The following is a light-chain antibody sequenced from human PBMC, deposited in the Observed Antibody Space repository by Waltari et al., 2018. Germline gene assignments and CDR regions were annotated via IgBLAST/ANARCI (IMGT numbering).Light chain of an antibody. CDR3: MQSLQTPRT. V-gene: IGKV2-28*01. CDR1: QSLLHSNGNTY. CDR2: LAF. Sequence: IVMTQSPLSLPVTPAEPASISCKSGQSLLHSNGNTYLDWYLQKPGQSPQLLISLAFNRASGVPDRFSGSGSGTDFTLKISRVEAEDVGVYYCMQSLQTPRTFGQGTKLEIK. J-gene: IGKJ1*01.